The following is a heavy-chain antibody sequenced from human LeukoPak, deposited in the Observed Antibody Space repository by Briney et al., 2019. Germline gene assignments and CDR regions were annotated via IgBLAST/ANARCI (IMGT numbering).Heavy chain of an antibody. CDR2: IYYSGST. CDR1: GGSISSYY. D-gene: IGHD6-19*01. V-gene: IGHV4-59*01. J-gene: IGHJ3*02. Sequence: PSETLSLTCTVSGGSISSYYWSWIRQPPGKGLGWIGYIYYSGSTNYNPSLKSRVTISVDTSKNQFSLKLSSVTAADTAVYYCARDYSGYSSGWYKSGAFDIWGQGTMVTVSS. CDR3: ARDYSGYSSGWYKSGAFDI.